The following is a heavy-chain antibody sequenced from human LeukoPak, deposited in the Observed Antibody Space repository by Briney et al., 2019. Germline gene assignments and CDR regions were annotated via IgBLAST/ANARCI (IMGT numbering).Heavy chain of an antibody. Sequence: SETLSLTCTVSGGSISSSSYYWSWIRQPPGKGLEWIGYIYHSGSTYYNPSLKSRVTISVDRSKNQFSLKLSSVTAADTAVYYCARVGPSGVPDAFDIWGQGTMVTVSS. CDR3: ARVGPSGVPDAFDI. J-gene: IGHJ3*02. CDR1: GGSISSSSYY. CDR2: IYHSGST. V-gene: IGHV4-30-2*01. D-gene: IGHD7-27*01.